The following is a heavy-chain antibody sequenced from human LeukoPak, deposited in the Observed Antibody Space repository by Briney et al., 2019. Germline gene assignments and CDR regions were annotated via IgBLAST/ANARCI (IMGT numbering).Heavy chain of an antibody. V-gene: IGHV3-7*01. CDR2: IGQDGSET. CDR1: GFVLSNYW. Sequence: GGSLRLSCQASGFVLSNYWMSWVRQAPGKGLEWVANIGQDGSETNYLDSVRGRFTISRDNAKNSVYLQMNGLRVEDTAVYYCARVWSSSYTLMDYWGQGTLVTVSS. D-gene: IGHD2-15*01. J-gene: IGHJ4*02. CDR3: ARVWSSSYTLMDY.